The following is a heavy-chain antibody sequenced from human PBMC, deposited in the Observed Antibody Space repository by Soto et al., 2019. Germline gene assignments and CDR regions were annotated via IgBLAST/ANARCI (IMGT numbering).Heavy chain of an antibody. CDR2: INHSGST. CDR3: ARGRGEKYSSGWNIFDY. CDR1: GGSFSGYY. D-gene: IGHD6-19*01. Sequence: QVQLQQWGAGLLKPSETLSLTCAVYGGSFSGYYWSWIRQPPGKGLEWIGEINHSGSTNYNPSLKSRVTISVDTSKNQFSLKLSSVTAADTAVYYCARGRGEKYSSGWNIFDYWGQGTLVTVSS. V-gene: IGHV4-34*01. J-gene: IGHJ4*02.